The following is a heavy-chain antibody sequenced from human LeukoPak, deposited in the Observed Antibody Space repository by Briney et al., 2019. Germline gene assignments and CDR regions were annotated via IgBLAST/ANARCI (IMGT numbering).Heavy chain of an antibody. CDR1: GYTFTGYY. V-gene: IGHV1-2*02. CDR2: INPNSGGT. CDR3: ARGGIVGARTGAFDI. D-gene: IGHD1-26*01. Sequence: ASVKVSCKASGYTFTGYYMHWVRQAPGQGLEWMGWINPNSGGTNYAQKFQGRVTMTRDTSISTAYMELSRLRSDDTAVYYCARGGIVGARTGAFDIWGQGTMVTVSS. J-gene: IGHJ3*02.